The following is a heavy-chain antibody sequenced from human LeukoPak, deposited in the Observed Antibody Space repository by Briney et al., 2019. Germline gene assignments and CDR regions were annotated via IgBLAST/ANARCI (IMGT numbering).Heavy chain of an antibody. CDR2: INHSGST. CDR3: ARHHPWWDLNGAHDAFDI. V-gene: IGHV4-34*01. D-gene: IGHD1-26*01. CDR1: GGSFSGYY. J-gene: IGHJ3*02. Sequence: SETLSLTCAVYGGSFSGYYWSWIRQPPGKGLEWIGEINHSGSTNYNPSLKSRVTISVDTSKNQFSLKLSSVTAADTAVYYCARHHPWWDLNGAHDAFDIWGQGTMVTVSS.